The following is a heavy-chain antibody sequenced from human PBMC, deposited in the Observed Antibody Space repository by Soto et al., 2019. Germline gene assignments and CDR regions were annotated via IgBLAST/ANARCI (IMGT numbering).Heavy chain of an antibody. V-gene: IGHV4-39*01. CDR3: ARRTGRHLDY. CDR1: SGSISVTNVF. Sequence: PSETLSLTCTVSSGSISVTNVFWGWVRQPPGKGLEWIGNIDYSGTAYFSPSLATRVTFHVDTSKNQFSLTLYSVTAADTAVYYCARRTGRHLDYWGQGILVTVSS. CDR2: IDYSGTA. J-gene: IGHJ4*02.